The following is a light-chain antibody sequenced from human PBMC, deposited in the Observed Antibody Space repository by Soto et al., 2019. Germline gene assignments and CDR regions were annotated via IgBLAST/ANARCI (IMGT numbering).Light chain of an antibody. CDR3: SSYTSNTTPV. CDR1: SSDVGGYNY. Sequence: QSASVSGSPGQSITISCTGTSSDVGGYNYVSWYQQHPGKAPKLMIYEVSNRPSGVSNRFSGSKSGNTASLTISGLQAEDEADYYCSSYTSNTTPVFGTGTKVTVL. V-gene: IGLV2-14*01. J-gene: IGLJ1*01. CDR2: EVS.